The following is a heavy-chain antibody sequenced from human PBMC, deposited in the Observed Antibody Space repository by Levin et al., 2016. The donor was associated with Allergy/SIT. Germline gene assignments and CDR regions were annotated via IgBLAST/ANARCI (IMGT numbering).Heavy chain of an antibody. CDR2: IYPGDSDT. Sequence: GESLKISCKGSGYSFTSYWIGWVRQMPGKGLEWMGIIYPGDSDTRYSPSFQGQVTISADKSISTAYLQWSSLKASDTAMYYCARQGYSSGWHYYYYGMDVWGQGTTVTVSS. D-gene: IGHD6-19*01. CDR1: GYSFTSYW. CDR3: ARQGYSSGWHYYYYGMDV. J-gene: IGHJ6*02. V-gene: IGHV5-51*01.